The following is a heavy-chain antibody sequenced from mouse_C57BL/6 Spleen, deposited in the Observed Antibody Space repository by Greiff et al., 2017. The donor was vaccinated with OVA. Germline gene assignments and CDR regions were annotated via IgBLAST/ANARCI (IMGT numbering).Heavy chain of an antibody. J-gene: IGHJ2*01. CDR2: IYPGDGAT. D-gene: IGHD2-4*01. CDR3: ARGGDDYDDGDY. CDR1: GFAFSSSW. Sequence: QVQLQQSGPELVKPGASVKISCTASGFAFSSSWMNWVKQRPGKGLEWIGRIYPGDGATNYNGKFKGKATLTADKSSSTAYMQLSSLTSEDSAFYFCARGGDDYDDGDYWGQGTTLTVSS. V-gene: IGHV1-82*01.